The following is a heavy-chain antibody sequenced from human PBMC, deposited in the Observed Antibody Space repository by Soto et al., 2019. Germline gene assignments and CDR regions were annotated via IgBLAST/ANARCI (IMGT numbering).Heavy chain of an antibody. J-gene: IGHJ4*02. Sequence: GGSLRLSCAASGFTFSSYAMSWVRQAPGKGLEWVAYMNADGSWGRYVDSVKGRFTVSRDNAKNSLSLQMNSLRADDTAVYYCFGGADYWGLGTLVTVSS. D-gene: IGHD2-21*01. CDR2: MNADGSWG. CDR3: FGGADY. V-gene: IGHV3-7*01. CDR1: GFTFSSYA.